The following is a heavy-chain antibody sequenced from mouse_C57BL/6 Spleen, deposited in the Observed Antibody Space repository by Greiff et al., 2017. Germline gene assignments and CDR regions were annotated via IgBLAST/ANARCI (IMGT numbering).Heavy chain of an antibody. CDR3: ARGGITTVVATD. CDR1: GYAFSSYW. CDR2: IYPGDGDT. J-gene: IGHJ2*01. V-gene: IGHV1-80*01. D-gene: IGHD1-1*01. Sequence: QVQLKESGAELVKPGASVKISCKASGYAFSSYWMNWVKQRPGKGLEWIGQIYPGDGDTNYNGKFTGKATLTADKSSSTAYMQLSSLTSEDSAVYLCARGGITTVVATDWGQGTTLTVSS.